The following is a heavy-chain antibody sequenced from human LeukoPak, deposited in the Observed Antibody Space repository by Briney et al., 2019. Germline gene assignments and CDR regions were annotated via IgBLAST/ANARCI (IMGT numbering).Heavy chain of an antibody. V-gene: IGHV4-59*08. CDR1: GGSISGYV. Sequence: SETLSLTCTVSGGSISGYVWSWIRQPPGKGLEWIGYIFHSGSTNYNPSLKSRVTISVDTSKNQFSLKLSSVTAADTAVYYCARYYCSGVCYNFDYWGQGTLVTASS. CDR2: IFHSGST. J-gene: IGHJ4*02. D-gene: IGHD2-21*02. CDR3: ARYYCSGVCYNFDY.